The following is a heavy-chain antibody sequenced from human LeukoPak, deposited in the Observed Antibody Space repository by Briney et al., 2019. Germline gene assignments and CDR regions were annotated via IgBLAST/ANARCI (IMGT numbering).Heavy chain of an antibody. V-gene: IGHV1-69*13. CDR2: IIPIFGTA. J-gene: IGHJ4*02. CDR3: ARVVGYNWNYGPFDY. Sequence: GASVKVSCKASGGTFSSYAIGWVRQAPGQGLEWMGGIIPIFGTANYAQKFQGRVTITADESTSTAYMELSSLRSEDTAVYYCARVVGYNWNYGPFDYWGQGTLVTVSS. D-gene: IGHD1-7*01. CDR1: GGTFSSYA.